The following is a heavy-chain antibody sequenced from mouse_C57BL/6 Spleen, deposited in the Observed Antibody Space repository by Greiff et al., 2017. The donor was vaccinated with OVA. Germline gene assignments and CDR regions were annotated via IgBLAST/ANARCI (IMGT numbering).Heavy chain of an antibody. V-gene: IGHV1-55*01. CDR2: IYPGSGST. Sequence: VQLQQSGAELVKPGASVKMSCKASGYTFTSYWITWVKQRPGQGLEWIGDIYPGSGSTNYNEKFKSKATLTVDTSSSTAYMQLSSLTSEDSAVYYCARLDYYYWYFDVWGTGTTGTVSS. CDR3: ARLDYYYWYFDV. J-gene: IGHJ1*03. D-gene: IGHD1-1*01. CDR1: GYTFTSYW.